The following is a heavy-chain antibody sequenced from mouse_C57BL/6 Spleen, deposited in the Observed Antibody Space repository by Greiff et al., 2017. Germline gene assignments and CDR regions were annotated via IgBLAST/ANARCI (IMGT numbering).Heavy chain of an antibody. CDR1: GYTFTDYY. J-gene: IGHJ4*01. CDR3: ARREGGYDDYYAMDY. CDR2: INPYNGGT. V-gene: IGHV1-19*01. Sequence: EVQLQQSGPVLVKPGASVKMSCKASGYTFTDYYMNWVKQSHGKSLEWIGVINPYNGGTSYNQKFKGKATLTVDKSSSTAYMELNSLTSEDSAVYYCARREGGYDDYYAMDYWGQGTSVTVSS. D-gene: IGHD2-2*01.